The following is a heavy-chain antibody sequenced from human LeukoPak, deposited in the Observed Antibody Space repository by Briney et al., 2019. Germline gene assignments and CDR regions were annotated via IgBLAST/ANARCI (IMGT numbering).Heavy chain of an antibody. CDR2: ISHDAKND. Sequence: GRSLRLSCAGSGFTFRSLAIHWIRQAPGKGLEWVAVISHDAKNDYFADSVKGRFTISRDNSKNTLYLQMNSLEPGDTAVYYCAKDRPPVPLDHWGQGILVTVSS. V-gene: IGHV3-30*04. CDR3: AKDRPPVPLDH. J-gene: IGHJ4*02. D-gene: IGHD6-6*01. CDR1: GFTFRSLA.